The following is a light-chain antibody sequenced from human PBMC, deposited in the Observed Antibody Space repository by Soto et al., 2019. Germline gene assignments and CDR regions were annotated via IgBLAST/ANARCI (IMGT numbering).Light chain of an antibody. CDR2: DVS. J-gene: IGLJ3*02. V-gene: IGLV2-11*01. CDR1: SSDVGGYNY. CDR3: CSYAGSYTWV. Sequence: QSVLTQPRSVSGSPGQSVTISWTGTSSDVGGYNYVSWYQQHPGKAPKLMIYDVSKRPSGVPDRFSGSKSGNTASLTISGLQAEDEADYYCCSYAGSYTWVFGGGTKLTAL.